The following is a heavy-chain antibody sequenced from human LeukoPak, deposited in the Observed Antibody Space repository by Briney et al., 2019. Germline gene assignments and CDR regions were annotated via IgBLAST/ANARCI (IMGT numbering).Heavy chain of an antibody. V-gene: IGHV4-59*01. Sequence: SETLSLTCTVSGGSISSYYWSWIRQPPGKGLEWLGYIYYSGSTDYNPSLKSRVTISVDTSKNRFSLKLSSVTAADTAVYYCASTVVTPWWFFDLWGRGTLVTVSS. CDR3: ASTVVTPWWFFDL. D-gene: IGHD4-23*01. CDR2: IYYSGST. J-gene: IGHJ2*01. CDR1: GGSISSYY.